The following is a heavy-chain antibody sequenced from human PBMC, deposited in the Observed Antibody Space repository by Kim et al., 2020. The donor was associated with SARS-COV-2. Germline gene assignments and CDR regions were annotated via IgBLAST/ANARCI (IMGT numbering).Heavy chain of an antibody. D-gene: IGHD3-10*01. CDR3: AKGHGGSFYYYGLDV. CDR2: ISWNGVNI. Sequence: GGSLRPSCVTSGFTFNDYAMHWVRQAPGKGLEWVSGISWNGVNIGYADSLKGRFIISRDNAKKSAYLEIDSLRAEDTALYYCAKGHGGSFYYYGLDVWGKGTTVTVSS. J-gene: IGHJ6*04. CDR1: GFTFNDYA. V-gene: IGHV3-9*01.